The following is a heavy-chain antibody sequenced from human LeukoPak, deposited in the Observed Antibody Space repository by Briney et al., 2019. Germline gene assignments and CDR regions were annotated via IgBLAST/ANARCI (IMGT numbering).Heavy chain of an antibody. CDR3: ARSTSSEYDIYHFDY. D-gene: IGHD3-9*01. CDR2: VWYDGINK. J-gene: IGHJ4*02. V-gene: IGHV3-33*01. CDR1: GFTFSGYG. Sequence: GGSLRLSCSASGFTFSGYGMHWVRQAPGKGLEWMAVVWYDGINKYYADSVKGRFTISRDNSKNTLYLQMNSLRAEDTAVYYCARSTSSEYDIYHFDYWGQGTLVTVSS.